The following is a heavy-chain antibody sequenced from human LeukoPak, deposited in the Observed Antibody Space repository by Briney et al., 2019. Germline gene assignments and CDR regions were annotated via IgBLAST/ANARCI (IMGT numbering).Heavy chain of an antibody. D-gene: IGHD2-21*02. J-gene: IGHJ4*02. V-gene: IGHV3-48*04. Sequence: GGSLRLSCAASGFTFSGYSMNWVRHAPGKGLEWVSYISTSSSTILYADSVKGRFTISRDNAKNSLYLQMNSLRAEDTAVYYCARAHSVYCGGDCRDFDYWGQGTLVTVSS. CDR1: GFTFSGYS. CDR3: ARAHSVYCGGDCRDFDY. CDR2: ISTSSSTI.